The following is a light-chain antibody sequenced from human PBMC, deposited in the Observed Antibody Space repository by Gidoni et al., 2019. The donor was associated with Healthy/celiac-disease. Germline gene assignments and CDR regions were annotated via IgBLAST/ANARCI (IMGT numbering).Light chain of an antibody. CDR2: LGS. CDR3: MQALQTPFT. Sequence: DMVMTQSPLSLPVTPGEPASISCRSSQSLLHSNGYNYLDWYLQKPGQSPQLLIYLGSNRASGVPDRFSGSGSGTDFTLKISRVEAEDVGVYYCMQALQTPFTFXPXTKVEIK. V-gene: IGKV2-28*01. CDR1: QSLLHSNGYNY. J-gene: IGKJ3*01.